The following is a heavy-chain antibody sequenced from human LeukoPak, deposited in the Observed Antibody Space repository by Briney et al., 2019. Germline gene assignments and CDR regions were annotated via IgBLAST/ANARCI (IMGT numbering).Heavy chain of an antibody. J-gene: IGHJ4*02. CDR1: GFTFSSYS. CDR3: AKELLGGDCYTD. D-gene: IGHD2-21*02. V-gene: IGHV3-21*01. CDR2: ISSSSYI. Sequence: GGSLRLSCAASGFTFSSYSMNWVRQAPGKGLEWVSSISSSSYIYYADSVKGRFTISRDNAKNSLYLQMNSLRAEDTAVYYCAKELLGGDCYTDWGQGTLVTVSS.